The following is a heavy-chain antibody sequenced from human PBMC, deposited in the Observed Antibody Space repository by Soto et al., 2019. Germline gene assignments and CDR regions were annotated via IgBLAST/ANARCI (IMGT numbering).Heavy chain of an antibody. J-gene: IGHJ4*02. Sequence: EVRVVESGGGLVQPGGSLRLSCAASGFTFSNYNMNWVRQAPGKGLEWVSRISTSGTSIYQADSVKGRFTISRDNAKNSLYLQMNSLRDEDAAVYYCARGHSNGGTFFDYWGQGTLVTVSS. V-gene: IGHV3-48*02. D-gene: IGHD3-16*01. CDR3: ARGHSNGGTFFDY. CDR2: ISTSGTSI. CDR1: GFTFSNYN.